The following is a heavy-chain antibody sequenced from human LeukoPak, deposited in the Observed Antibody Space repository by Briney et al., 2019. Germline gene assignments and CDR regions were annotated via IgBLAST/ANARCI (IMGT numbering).Heavy chain of an antibody. CDR3: ARHSSSGWYIFDY. CDR2: INHSGST. J-gene: IGHJ4*02. V-gene: IGHV4-34*01. CDR1: GGSFSGYY. D-gene: IGHD6-19*01. Sequence: SETLSLTCAVYGGSFSGYYWSWIRQPPGKGLEWIGEINHSGSTNYNPSLKSRVTISVDTSKNQFSLKLSSVTAADTAVYYCARHSSSGWYIFDYWGQGTLVTVSS.